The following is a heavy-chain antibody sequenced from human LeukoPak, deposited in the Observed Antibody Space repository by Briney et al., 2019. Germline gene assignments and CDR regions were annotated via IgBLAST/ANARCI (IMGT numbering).Heavy chain of an antibody. CDR2: ISAYNGNT. J-gene: IGHJ4*02. V-gene: IGHV1-18*01. CDR3: ARDGPIQLGDY. Sequence: GASVNVSCKASGYTFTSNGISWVRQAAGQGLERMGWISAYNGNTNYAQKLQGRVTMTTDTSTSTAYMELRSLRSDDTAVYYCARDGPIQLGDYWGQGTLVTVSS. D-gene: IGHD5-18*01. CDR1: GYTFTSNG.